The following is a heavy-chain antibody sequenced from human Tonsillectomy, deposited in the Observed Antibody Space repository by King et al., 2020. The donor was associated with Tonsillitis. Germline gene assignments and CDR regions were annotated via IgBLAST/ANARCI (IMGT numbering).Heavy chain of an antibody. CDR2: IKQDGSVK. D-gene: IGHD2-2*01. CDR1: GFTFSNYW. Sequence: VQLVESGGGLVQPGGSLRLSCAASGFTFSNYWMTWVRQAPGKGLEWVANIKQDGSVKYYVDSVNGRFTISRDNAKNSLYLQMNSLRAEDTALYYCATYCSKSTCPIAKGTFDIWGQGTMVTVSS. V-gene: IGHV3-7*01. J-gene: IGHJ3*02. CDR3: ATYCSKSTCPIAKGTFDI.